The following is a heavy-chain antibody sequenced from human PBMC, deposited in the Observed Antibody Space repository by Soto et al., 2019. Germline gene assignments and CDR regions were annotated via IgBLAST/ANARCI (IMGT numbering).Heavy chain of an antibody. D-gene: IGHD2-21*01. J-gene: IGHJ4*01. CDR3: ARSRRDCKGDNCYSVYDH. Sequence: ASVKVSCKASGYIFTTYGFTWVRQAPGQGLEWMGWIIPNNGKTNYAQKFQGRVTMTTDTFTSTAYMELGSLRSDDTAVYYCARSRRDCKGDNCYSVYDHWGHGTLAT. CDR1: GYIFTTYG. CDR2: IIPNNGKT. V-gene: IGHV1-18*01.